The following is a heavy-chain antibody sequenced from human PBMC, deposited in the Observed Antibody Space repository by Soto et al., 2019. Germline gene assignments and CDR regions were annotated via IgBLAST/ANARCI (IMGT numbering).Heavy chain of an antibody. CDR1: GFTFTYYA. CDR3: ARGSSGYISSWYYFDY. D-gene: IGHD6-13*01. CDR2: ISGIGGST. V-gene: IGHV3-23*01. Sequence: LRLSCAASGFTFTYYALIWVRQAPGKGLEWVATISGIGGSTYLADSVKGRLSISRDNSKNTVSLLMNSLRAEDTAVYFCARGSSGYISSWYYFDYWGRGTLVTVSS. J-gene: IGHJ4*02.